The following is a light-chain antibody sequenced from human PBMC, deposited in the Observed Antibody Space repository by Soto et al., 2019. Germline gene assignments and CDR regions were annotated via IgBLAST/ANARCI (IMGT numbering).Light chain of an antibody. CDR2: AAS. Sequence: DIPMTQSPSSVSAFVGDRVSITCRASQGINNWLAWYQQKAGKAPKLLIYAASSLQSGVPSRFSGSGSGTDFTLTISSLQPEDSATYFCQQANSFPLTFGGGTIIEIK. CDR3: QQANSFPLT. V-gene: IGKV1-12*01. J-gene: IGKJ4*01. CDR1: QGINNW.